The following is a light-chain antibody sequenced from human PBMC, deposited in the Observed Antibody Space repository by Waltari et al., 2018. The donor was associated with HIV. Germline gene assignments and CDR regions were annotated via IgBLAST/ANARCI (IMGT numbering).Light chain of an antibody. Sequence: QSALTQPRSVSGSPGQSVSISCTGTSSDVGAYDYVSWYQQHPGKAPTLMIFDVSKRPSGVPDRFSGSKSDNTASLTISGLQAEDEADYYCCSYAGSDTFVLFGGGTKLTIL. CDR3: CSYAGSDTFVL. J-gene: IGLJ2*01. V-gene: IGLV2-11*01. CDR2: DVS. CDR1: SSDVGAYDY.